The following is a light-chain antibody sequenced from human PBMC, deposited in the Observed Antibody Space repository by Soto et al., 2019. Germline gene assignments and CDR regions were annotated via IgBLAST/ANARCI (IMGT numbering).Light chain of an antibody. J-gene: IGKJ5*01. V-gene: IGKV3-11*01. CDR3: QQRSNWIT. CDR1: QSVSTY. Sequence: EIVLTQSPATLSLSPGDRATLFCRASQSVSTYLAWYQHKPGQAPRLLIYDASNRATGIPARFSGSGSGTDFTLTISSLEPEDFAVYYCQQRSNWITFGQGTRLEIE. CDR2: DAS.